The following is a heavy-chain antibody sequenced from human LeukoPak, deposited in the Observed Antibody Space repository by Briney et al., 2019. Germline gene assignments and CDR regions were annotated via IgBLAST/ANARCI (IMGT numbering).Heavy chain of an antibody. D-gene: IGHD1-26*01. V-gene: IGHV3-48*01. J-gene: IGHJ4*02. CDR3: ARSSGYSGLAFDY. Sequence: PGGSLRLSCAASGFTFSIYSMNWVRQAPGKGLECVSYISSSSSTIYYADSVKGRFTISRDNAKNSLYLQMNSLRAEDTAVYYCARSSGYSGLAFDYWGQGTQVTVSS. CDR1: GFTFSIYS. CDR2: ISSSSSTI.